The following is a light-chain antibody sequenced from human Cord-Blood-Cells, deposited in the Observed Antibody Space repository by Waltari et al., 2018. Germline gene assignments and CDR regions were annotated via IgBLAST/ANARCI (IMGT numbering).Light chain of an antibody. CDR2: AAA. CDR1: QSISSY. J-gene: IGKJ1*01. CDR3: QQSYSTPWT. Sequence: SQMIQSPSSLSASVGDRVTITCRASQSISSYLNWYQQKPGKAPKLLIYAAASLQSGVPSRFSGSGSGTDFTLTISSLQPEDFATYYCQQSYSTPWTFGQGTKVEIK. V-gene: IGKV1-39*01.